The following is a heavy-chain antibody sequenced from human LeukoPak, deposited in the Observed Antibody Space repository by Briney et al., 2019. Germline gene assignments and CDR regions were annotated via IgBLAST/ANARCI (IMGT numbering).Heavy chain of an antibody. J-gene: IGHJ4*02. D-gene: IGHD3-22*01. CDR1: GGSFSVYY. CDR2: INHSGST. Sequence: SETLSLTCAVYGGSFSVYYWSWIRQPPGKGLEWIGEINHSGSTNYNPSLKSRVTISVDTSKNQFSLKLSSVTAADTAVYYCARVQADSSGYPLSFGLDYWGQGTLVTVSS. CDR3: ARVQADSSGYPLSFGLDY. V-gene: IGHV4-34*01.